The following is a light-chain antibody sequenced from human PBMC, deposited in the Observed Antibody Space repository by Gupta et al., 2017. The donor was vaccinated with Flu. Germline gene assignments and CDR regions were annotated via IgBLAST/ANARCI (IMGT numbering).Light chain of an antibody. CDR3: QQYNPGSWT. V-gene: IGKV1-5*03. CDR1: QSISTW. J-gene: IGKJ1*01. CDR2: KAS. Sequence: DIQVTQSPSTLSASVGDRVTITCRASQSISTWLAWYQQKPGKAPKLLIYKASTLERGVPSRFSGSGSGTEFTLTISSLQPDDFATYYCQQYNPGSWTFGQGTKVEI.